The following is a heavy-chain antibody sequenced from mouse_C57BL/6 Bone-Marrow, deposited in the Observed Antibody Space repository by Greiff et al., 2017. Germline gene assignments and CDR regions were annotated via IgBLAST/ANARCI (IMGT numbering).Heavy chain of an antibody. CDR3: ARHSTTGGARYFDV. CDR1: EYEFPSHD. CDR2: INSDGGST. D-gene: IGHD2-14*01. J-gene: IGHJ1*03. V-gene: IGHV5-2*01. Sequence: DVQLVESGGGLVQPGESLKLSCESNEYEFPSHDMSWVRKTPEKRLELVAAINSDGGSTYYPDTMERRFIISSDPTKKTRYRQMSRLREEDTALYYGARHSTTGGARYFDVWGTGTTVTVSS.